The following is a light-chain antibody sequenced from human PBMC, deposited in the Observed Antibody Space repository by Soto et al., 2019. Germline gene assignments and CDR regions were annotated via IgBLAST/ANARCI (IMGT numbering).Light chain of an antibody. V-gene: IGLV1-44*01. Sequence: QSVLTQPPSASATPGQWVTISCSGSNSNIGSNTVNWYQQLPGTAPKLLIYSNNQRPSGVPDRVSGSRSGTSASLAISGLQSEDEADYYCATWDDSLNAWVFGGGTKVTVL. CDR3: ATWDDSLNAWV. CDR1: NSNIGSNT. CDR2: SNN. J-gene: IGLJ3*02.